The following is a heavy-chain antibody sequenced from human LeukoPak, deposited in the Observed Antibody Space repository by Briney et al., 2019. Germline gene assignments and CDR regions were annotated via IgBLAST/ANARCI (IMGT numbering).Heavy chain of an antibody. D-gene: IGHD3-10*02. J-gene: IGHJ6*04. V-gene: IGHV3-23*01. CDR2: ISGSGGST. CDR3: AELGITMIGGV. CDR1: GFTFSSYS. Sequence: GGSLRLSCAASGFTFSSYSLNWVRQAPGKGLEWVSIISGSGGSTSYADSVKGRFTISRDISKNTLYLQMNSLRAEDTAVYYCAELGITMIGGVWGKGTTVTISS.